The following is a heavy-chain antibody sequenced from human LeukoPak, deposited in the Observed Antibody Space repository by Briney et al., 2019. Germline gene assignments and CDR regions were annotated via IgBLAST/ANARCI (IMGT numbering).Heavy chain of an antibody. J-gene: IGHJ3*02. V-gene: IGHV3-23*01. CDR1: GFTFSTYA. D-gene: IGHD6-25*01. Sequence: GGSLRLSCAASGFTFSTYAMSWVRQAPGKGLERVSVMSGSGGSGTYYADSVKGRFTISRDNSKNTLYLQMNSLRDEDTAVYYCARHLSGDDIWGQGTMVTVSS. CDR3: ARHLSGDDI. CDR2: MSGSGGSGT.